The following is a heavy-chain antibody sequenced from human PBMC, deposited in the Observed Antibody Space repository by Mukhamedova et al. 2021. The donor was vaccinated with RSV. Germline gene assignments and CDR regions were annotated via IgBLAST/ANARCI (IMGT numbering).Heavy chain of an antibody. CDR3: AREYCSGGSCYSDAFDI. D-gene: IGHD2-15*01. V-gene: IGHV3-21*06. Sequence: SYIYYADSVMGRFTISRDNAKNSLNLQMNILRAEDTAVYYCAREYCSGGSCYSDAFDIWGQGTMVTVSS. CDR2: SYI. J-gene: IGHJ3*02.